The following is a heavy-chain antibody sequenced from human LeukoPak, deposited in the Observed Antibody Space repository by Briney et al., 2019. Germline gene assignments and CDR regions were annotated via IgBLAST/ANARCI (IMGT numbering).Heavy chain of an antibody. CDR1: GGTFSSYA. J-gene: IGHJ4*02. CDR2: IIPIFGTA. V-gene: IGHV1-69*13. Sequence: SVKVSCKASGGTFSSYAISWVRQAPGQGLEWMGGIIPIFGTANYAQKFQGRVTITADESTSTAYMELSSLRSEDTAVYYCAREREMATIKKEDFDYWGQGTLVTVSS. CDR3: AREREMATIKKEDFDY. D-gene: IGHD5-24*01.